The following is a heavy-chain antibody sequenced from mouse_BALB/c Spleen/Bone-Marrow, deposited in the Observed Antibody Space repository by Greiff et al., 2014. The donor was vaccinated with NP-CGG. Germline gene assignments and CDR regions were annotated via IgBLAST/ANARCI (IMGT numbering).Heavy chain of an antibody. V-gene: IGHV3-8*02. D-gene: IGHD1-1*01. Sequence: EVQRVESGPSLVKPSQTLSLTCSVTGDSITSGYWNWIRKFPGNKLEYMGYISYSGSTYYNPSLKSRISITRDTSKNQYYLQLNSATTEDTATYYCARGGGSSYNYAMDYWGQGTSVTVSS. J-gene: IGHJ4*01. CDR2: ISYSGST. CDR3: ARGGGSSYNYAMDY. CDR1: GDSITSGY.